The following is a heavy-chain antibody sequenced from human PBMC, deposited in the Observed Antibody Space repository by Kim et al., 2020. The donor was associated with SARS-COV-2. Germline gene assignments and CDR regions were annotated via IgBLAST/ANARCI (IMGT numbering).Heavy chain of an antibody. D-gene: IGHD3-10*01. J-gene: IGHJ4*02. CDR1: GGSISSSSYY. V-gene: IGHV4-39*01. Sequence: SETLSLTCTVSGGSISSSSYYWGWIRQPPGKGLEWIGSIYYSGSTYYNPSLKSRVTISVDTSKNQFSLKLSSVTAADTAVYYCARFMVRGTSTDYWGQGTLVTVSS. CDR2: IYYSGST. CDR3: ARFMVRGTSTDY.